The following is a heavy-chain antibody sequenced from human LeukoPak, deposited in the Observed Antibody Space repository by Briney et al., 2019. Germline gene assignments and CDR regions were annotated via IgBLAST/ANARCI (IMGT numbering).Heavy chain of an antibody. V-gene: IGHV1-2*02. J-gene: IGHJ3*02. Sequence: ASVKVSCKASGYTFTGYYMHWVRQAPGQGLEWMGWITLNSGATNYAQKFQGRVTMTRDTSISTAYLELSRLRSADTAVYYCARANFPLDAFDIWGQGTMVTVSS. CDR3: ARANFPLDAFDI. D-gene: IGHD3-3*01. CDR1: GYTFTGYY. CDR2: ITLNSGAT.